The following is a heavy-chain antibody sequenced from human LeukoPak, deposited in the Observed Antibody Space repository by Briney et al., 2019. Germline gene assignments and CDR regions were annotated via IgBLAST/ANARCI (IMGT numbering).Heavy chain of an antibody. CDR1: GGSISSYY. CDR3: ARVSYSPYYYDSSGYYLDY. D-gene: IGHD3-22*01. J-gene: IGHJ4*02. CDR2: IYYSGST. Sequence: SETLSLTCTVSGGSISSYYWSWIRQPPGKGLAWIGYIYYSGSTNYNPSLKSRVTISVDTSKNQFSLKLSSVTAADTAVYYCARVSYSPYYYDSSGYYLDYWGQGTLVTVSS. V-gene: IGHV4-59*01.